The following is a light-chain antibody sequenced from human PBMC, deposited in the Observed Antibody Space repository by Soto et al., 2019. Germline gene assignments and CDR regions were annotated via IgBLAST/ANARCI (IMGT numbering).Light chain of an antibody. CDR1: QSVSRSY. V-gene: IGKV3D-20*01. CDR2: DAS. CDR3: QQSGSSPIT. J-gene: IGKJ5*01. Sequence: IGLAQSAAALSLSPGDRATLSCGASQSVSRSYLAWYQQKPGLAPRLIIYDASTRATGIPDRFSGSGSGTDFTLTISRLEPEDFAVYYCQQSGSSPITFGQGTRLEI.